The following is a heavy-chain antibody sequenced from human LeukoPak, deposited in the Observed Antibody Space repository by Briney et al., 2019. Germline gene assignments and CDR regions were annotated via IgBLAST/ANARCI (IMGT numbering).Heavy chain of an antibody. J-gene: IGHJ3*02. D-gene: IGHD6-19*01. CDR3: ARDISGSQGGAFDI. Sequence: GGSLRLSCAASGFTFSSYSMTWVRQAPGKGLEWVSSISSSSSYIYYADSVKGRFTISRDNARNSLFLQMNSLRVEDTAVFYCARDISGSQGGAFDIWGQGTMVTVSS. CDR2: ISSSSSYI. V-gene: IGHV3-21*01. CDR1: GFTFSSYS.